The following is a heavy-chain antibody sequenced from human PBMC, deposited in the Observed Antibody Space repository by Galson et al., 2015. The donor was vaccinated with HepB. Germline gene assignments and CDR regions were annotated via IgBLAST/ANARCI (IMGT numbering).Heavy chain of an antibody. CDR3: ARVFDS. J-gene: IGHJ5*01. CDR1: DGSISSDIYY. Sequence: TLSLTCTVSDGSISSDIYYWNWIRQPAGKGLEWIGRIYTSGRTDYNPSLKSRVTMSLDTSKNQISLKLSSVTAADTAVYYCARVFDSWGQGTLVTVSS. CDR2: IYTSGRT. V-gene: IGHV4-61*02.